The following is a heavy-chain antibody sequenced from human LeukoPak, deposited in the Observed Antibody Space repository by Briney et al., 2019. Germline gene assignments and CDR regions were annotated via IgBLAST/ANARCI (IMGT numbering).Heavy chain of an antibody. Sequence: GGSLRLSCAASGFTFSSYAMHWVRQAPGKGLEWVAVISYDGSNKYYADSVKGRFTISRDNSKNTLYLQMNSLRAEDTAVYYCARDSRIAAAGKGWFDPWGQGTLVTVSS. CDR1: GFTFSSYA. D-gene: IGHD6-13*01. CDR2: ISYDGSNK. V-gene: IGHV3-30-3*01. CDR3: ARDSRIAAAGKGWFDP. J-gene: IGHJ5*02.